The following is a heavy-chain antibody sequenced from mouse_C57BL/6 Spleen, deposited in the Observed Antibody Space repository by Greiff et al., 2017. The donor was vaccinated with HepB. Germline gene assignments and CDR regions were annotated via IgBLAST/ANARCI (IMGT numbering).Heavy chain of an antibody. V-gene: IGHV1-81*01. CDR1: GYTFTSYG. CDR3: ARSRIYDGYYGAMDY. Sequence: QVQLQQSGAELARPGASVKLSCKASGYTFTSYGISWVKQRTGQGLEWIGEIYPRSGNTYYNEKFKGKATLTADKSSSTAYMELRSLTSEDSAVYFCARSRIYDGYYGAMDYWGQGTSVTVSS. CDR2: IYPRSGNT. J-gene: IGHJ4*01. D-gene: IGHD2-3*01.